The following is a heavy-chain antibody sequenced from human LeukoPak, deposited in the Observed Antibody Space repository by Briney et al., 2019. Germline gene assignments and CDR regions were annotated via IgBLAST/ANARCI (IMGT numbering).Heavy chain of an antibody. CDR2: IYHSGST. Sequence: SETLSLTCTVSGYSISSGYYWGWIRQPPGKGLEWIGSIYHSGSTYYNPSLKSRVTMSVDTSKNQFSLKLSSVTAADTAVYYCARGPRVSTQIAATGILDYWGQGTLVTVSS. D-gene: IGHD6-13*01. J-gene: IGHJ4*02. CDR3: ARGPRVSTQIAATGILDY. V-gene: IGHV4-38-2*02. CDR1: GYSISSGYY.